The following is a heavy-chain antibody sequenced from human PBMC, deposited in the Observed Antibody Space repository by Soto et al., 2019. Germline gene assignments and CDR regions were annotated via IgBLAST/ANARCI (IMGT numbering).Heavy chain of an antibody. CDR3: ARAVAVPADFDY. J-gene: IGHJ4*02. V-gene: IGHV1-3*01. CDR2: INAGNGNT. CDR1: GYTFTSYA. Sequence: ASVKVSCKTSGYTFTSYAMHWVRQAPGQRLEWMGWINAGNGNTKYSQKFQGRVTITIDTSASTAYMELSSLRSEDTAIYYCARAVAVPADFDYWGQGTLVTVSS. D-gene: IGHD6-19*01.